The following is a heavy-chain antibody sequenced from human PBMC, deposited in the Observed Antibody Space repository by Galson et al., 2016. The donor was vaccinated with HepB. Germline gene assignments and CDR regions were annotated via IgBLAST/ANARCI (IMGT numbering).Heavy chain of an antibody. CDR3: ATEFYDGSGSYPSYGLGV. Sequence: SLRLSCAASGFTVRTNYMTWVRQAPGKGLEWVSVIYSGGTTYYADSVKGRFSISRDNSKNMLYLQMNSLRVDDTAVYYCATEFYDGSGSYPSYGLGVWGKGTTVTVSS. CDR2: IYSGGTT. CDR1: GFTVRTNY. J-gene: IGHJ6*04. D-gene: IGHD3-10*01. V-gene: IGHV3-53*01.